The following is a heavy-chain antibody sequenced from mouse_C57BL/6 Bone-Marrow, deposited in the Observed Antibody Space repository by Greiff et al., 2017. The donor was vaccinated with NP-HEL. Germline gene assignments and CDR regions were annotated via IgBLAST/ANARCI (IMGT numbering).Heavy chain of an antibody. D-gene: IGHD1-1*01. Sequence: VKLQQPGAELVKPGASVKMSCKASGYTFTSYWITWVKQRPGQGLEWIGDIYPGSGSTNYNEKFKSKATLTVDTSSSTAYMQLSSLTSEDSAVYYCARWASYYYGSSYWGQGTTLTVSS. J-gene: IGHJ2*01. CDR2: IYPGSGST. CDR1: GYTFTSYW. V-gene: IGHV1-55*01. CDR3: ARWASYYYGSSY.